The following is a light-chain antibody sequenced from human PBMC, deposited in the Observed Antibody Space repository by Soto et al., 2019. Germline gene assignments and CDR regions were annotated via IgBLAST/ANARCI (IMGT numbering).Light chain of an antibody. J-gene: IGKJ1*01. Sequence: EIVMPQSPATLSVSPGERATLSCRASQSVSSNLAWYQQKPGQAPRLLIYDTSNRATGIPARFSGSGSGTDFTLTISSLEPEDFAVYYCHQRKSWPRTFGQGTKVDIK. CDR3: HQRKSWPRT. CDR1: QSVSSN. CDR2: DTS. V-gene: IGKV3-11*01.